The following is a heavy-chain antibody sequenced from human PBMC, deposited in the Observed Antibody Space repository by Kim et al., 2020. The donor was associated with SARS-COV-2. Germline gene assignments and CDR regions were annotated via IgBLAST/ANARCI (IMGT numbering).Heavy chain of an antibody. CDR3: ARGPPYSASYRDAFDI. J-gene: IGHJ3*02. CDR1: GFTLGGSA. D-gene: IGHD1-26*01. CDR2: IRSKANSDAT. Sequence: GGSLRLSCAASGFTLGGSAMHWVRQASGKGLEWVGRIRSKANSDATTYAASVKGRFTISRDDSKNTAYLQMNSLKTEDTAVYYCARGPPYSASYRDAFDIWGQGTMVTVSS. V-gene: IGHV3-73*01.